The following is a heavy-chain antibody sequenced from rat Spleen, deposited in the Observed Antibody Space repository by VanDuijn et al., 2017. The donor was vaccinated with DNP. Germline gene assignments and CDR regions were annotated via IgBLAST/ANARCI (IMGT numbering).Heavy chain of an antibody. V-gene: IGHV2-41*01. CDR1: GGSLTRYN. D-gene: IGHD5-1*01. Sequence: QVQLKESGPGLVQPSQTLSLTCTVTGGSLTRYNVHWVRQSPGKGLDWMGVIWNTGGTRYTSTLKSRLSITKDTSKSQVFLKMNSLQTEDTVSYFCTLTGSLEYFDYWGQGVMVTVSS. CDR2: IWNTGGT. CDR3: TLTGSLEYFDY. J-gene: IGHJ2*01.